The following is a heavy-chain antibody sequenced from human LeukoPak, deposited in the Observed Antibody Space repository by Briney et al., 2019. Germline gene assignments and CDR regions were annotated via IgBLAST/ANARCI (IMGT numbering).Heavy chain of an antibody. CDR1: GGTFSSYA. V-gene: IGHV1-69*01. D-gene: IGHD5-18*01. J-gene: IGHJ3*02. CDR3: ARDRYSYGYEMADAFDI. CDR2: TIPIFGTA. Sequence: SVKVSCKASGGTFSSYAISWVRQAPGQGLEWMGGTIPIFGTANYAQKFQGRVTITADESTSTAYMELSSLRSEDTAVYYCARDRYSYGYEMADAFDIWGQGTMVTVSS.